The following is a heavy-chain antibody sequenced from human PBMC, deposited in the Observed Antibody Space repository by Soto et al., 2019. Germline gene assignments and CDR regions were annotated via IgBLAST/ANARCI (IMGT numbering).Heavy chain of an antibody. V-gene: IGHV4-30-2*01. D-gene: IGHD5-12*01. Sequence: QLQLQESGSGLVKPSQTLSLTCAVSGGSISSGGYSWSWIRQPPGKGLEWIGYIYHSGSTYYNPSRKSRVTISANRSKNQFSLKLSSVTAADTAVYYCAAGGGLPRYYWGQGTLVTVSS. CDR1: GGSISSGGYS. J-gene: IGHJ4*02. CDR3: AAGGGLPRYY. CDR2: IYHSGST.